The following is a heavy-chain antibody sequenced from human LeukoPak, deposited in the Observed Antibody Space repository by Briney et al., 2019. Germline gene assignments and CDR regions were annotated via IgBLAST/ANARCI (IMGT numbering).Heavy chain of an antibody. D-gene: IGHD3-10*01. CDR1: GYTFTAYY. J-gene: IGHJ3*02. CDR3: ARGQEYAFDI. Sequence: ASVKVSCKASGYTFTAYYMHWVRQAPGQGLEWIGWINPNSGGTNYAQKFQGRVTVTRDTSISTAYMELSRLRSDDTAVYYCARGQEYAFDIWGQGTMVIVSS. CDR2: INPNSGGT. V-gene: IGHV1-2*02.